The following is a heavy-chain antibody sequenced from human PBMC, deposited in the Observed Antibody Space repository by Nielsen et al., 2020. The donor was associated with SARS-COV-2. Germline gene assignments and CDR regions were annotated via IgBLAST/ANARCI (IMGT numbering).Heavy chain of an antibody. CDR1: GDSVSSNSVA. CDR3: TRDPGYYHGMDV. J-gene: IGHJ6*02. CDR2: IYYRSKWFY. Sequence: SQTLSLTCVISGDSVSSNSVAWNWIRQSPSRGLEWLGRIYYRSKWFYEYATSVRSRIIIDPDTSKNHFSLHLNSVTSEDTAMYYCTRDPGYYHGMDVWGQGTTVTVSS. V-gene: IGHV6-1*01.